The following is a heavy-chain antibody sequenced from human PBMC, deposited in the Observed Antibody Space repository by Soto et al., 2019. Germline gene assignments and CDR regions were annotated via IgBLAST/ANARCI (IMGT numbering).Heavy chain of an antibody. V-gene: IGHV4-34*01. CDR1: GGSFSGSY. D-gene: IGHD4-17*01. CDR3: ARAWAYGDYMVDY. CDR2: INHSGST. Sequence: QVQLQQWGAGLLKPSETLSLTCAVYGGSFSGSYWSWIRQPPGKGLEWIGEINHSGSTNYNPSLKSRVTISVDTYKNQSSLKLSSVTAEDTAVYYCARAWAYGDYMVDYWGQGTLVTVSS. J-gene: IGHJ4*02.